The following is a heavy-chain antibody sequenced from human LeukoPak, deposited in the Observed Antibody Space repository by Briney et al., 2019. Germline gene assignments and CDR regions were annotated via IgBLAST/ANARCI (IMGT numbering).Heavy chain of an antibody. J-gene: IGHJ4*02. D-gene: IGHD6-13*01. V-gene: IGHV1-2*02. CDR3: VRDLAAAIGDY. CDR2: INPNTGDT. CDR1: GDNFIGYY. Sequence: ASVKVSCKGSGDNFIGYYMHWVRQAPGQGLEWMGWINPNTGDTNYAQKFQGRVTMTRETSISTAYMDLSRLRSDDTAVYYCVRDLAAAIGDYWGQGTLVTVSS.